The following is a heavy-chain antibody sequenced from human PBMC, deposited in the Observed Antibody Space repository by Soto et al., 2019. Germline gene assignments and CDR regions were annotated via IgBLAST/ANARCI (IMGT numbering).Heavy chain of an antibody. J-gene: IGHJ6*02. D-gene: IGHD2-15*01. CDR1: GGTFSSYA. CDR2: IIPIFGTA. V-gene: IGHV1-69*06. Sequence: ASVKVSCKASGGTFSSYAISWVRQAPGQGLEWMGGIIPIFGTANYAQKFQGRVTITADKSTSTAYMELSSLRSEDTAVYHCARGAPCSGGSCYSYYYYYYGMDVWGQGTTVTVSS. CDR3: ARGAPCSGGSCYSYYYYYYGMDV.